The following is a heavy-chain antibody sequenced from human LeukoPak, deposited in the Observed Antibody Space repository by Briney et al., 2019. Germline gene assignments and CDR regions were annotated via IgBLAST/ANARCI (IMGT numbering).Heavy chain of an antibody. CDR1: AGTFSSYA. D-gene: IGHD2-2*02. CDR2: IIPIFGTA. CDR3: ASGPKYCSSTSCYTDWFDP. Sequence: GASVKVSCKASAGTFSSYAISWVRQAPGQGLEWMGGIIPIFGTANYAQKFQGRVTITADESTSTAYMELSSLRSEDTAVYYCASGPKYCSSTSCYTDWFDPWGQGTLVTVSS. J-gene: IGHJ5*02. V-gene: IGHV1-69*13.